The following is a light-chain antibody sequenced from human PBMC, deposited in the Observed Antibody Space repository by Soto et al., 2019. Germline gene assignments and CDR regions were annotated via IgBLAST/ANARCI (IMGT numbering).Light chain of an antibody. J-gene: IGKJ4*01. CDR3: QHYNTWPLS. CDR1: QTLGSN. Sequence: ELVMTQSPATLSVSPGGRATLSCRASQTLGSNVAWYQQKPGQAPRLLIYDASTTASGAPARFSGSGSGTEFTLSITSLQSEDCAVYYSQHYNTWPLSFGGGTKVEI. V-gene: IGKV3-15*01. CDR2: DAS.